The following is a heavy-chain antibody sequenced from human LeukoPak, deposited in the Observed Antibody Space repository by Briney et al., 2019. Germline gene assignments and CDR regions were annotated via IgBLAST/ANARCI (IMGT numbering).Heavy chain of an antibody. CDR1: GFTFSGYT. CDR3: AREFHEYCFASFES. D-gene: IGHD2-2*01. V-gene: IGHV3-64*01. Sequence: PGGSLRLSCAASGFTFSGYTMHWIRQTPGKGLEYVSAISGNGGDTYYANSVKGRFTVSRDNSKNTVYLQMASLRPEDMAVYYCAREFHEYCFASFESWGQGTLVTVSA. CDR2: ISGNGGDT. J-gene: IGHJ4*02.